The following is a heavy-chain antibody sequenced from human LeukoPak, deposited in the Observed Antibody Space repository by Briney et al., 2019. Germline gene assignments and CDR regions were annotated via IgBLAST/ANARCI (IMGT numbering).Heavy chain of an antibody. V-gene: IGHV3-74*01. D-gene: IGHD3-10*01. CDR3: VREWELLPWD. CDR1: VFTFSSDR. J-gene: IGHJ4*02. CDR2: INRDGSST. Sequence: GGALRLACAASVFTFSSDRMDWVRQARGKGLVWVSRINRDGSSTTYADSVKGRFTISRDNAKNTLYLQMNSLRVEDTAVYYCVREWELLPWDWGQGTLVTVSS.